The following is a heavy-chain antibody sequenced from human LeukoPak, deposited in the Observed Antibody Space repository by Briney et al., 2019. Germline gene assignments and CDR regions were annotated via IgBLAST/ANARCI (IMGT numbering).Heavy chain of an antibody. CDR2: IIPIFGTA. CDR3: AGGYFDILAGYYPPPLLDY. CDR1: GGTFSSYA. V-gene: IGHV1-69*13. D-gene: IGHD3-9*01. J-gene: IGHJ4*02. Sequence: ASVKVSCKASGGTFSSYAISWVRQAPGQGLEWMGGIIPIFGTANYAQKFQGRVTISADESTSTAYMELSSLRSVDTAVYYCAGGYFDILAGYYPPPLLDYLGQGTLVNVS.